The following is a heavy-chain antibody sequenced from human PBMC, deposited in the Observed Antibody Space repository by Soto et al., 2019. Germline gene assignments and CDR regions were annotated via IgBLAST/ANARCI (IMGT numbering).Heavy chain of an antibody. V-gene: IGHV3-15*07. Sequence: EVQLVESGGGLVKPGGSLRLGCEVSGFTVGSAWMNWVRQAPGKGLVWVGRIKSKVDGGTTDYAEPVKGRFTISIDDSKNTLYLQMKSLKTEDTAVYYCTSVPQRALTEEMAGSWGQGTLVTVSS. J-gene: IGHJ5*02. CDR2: IKSKVDGGTT. CDR1: GFTVGSAW. CDR3: TSVPQRALTEEMAGS. D-gene: IGHD2-21*02.